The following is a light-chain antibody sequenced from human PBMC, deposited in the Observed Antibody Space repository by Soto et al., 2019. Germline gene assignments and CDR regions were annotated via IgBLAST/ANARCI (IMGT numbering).Light chain of an antibody. CDR2: AAS. V-gene: IGKV3-20*01. Sequence: EIVMTQSPATLSVSPGERATLFCRASQSINNNLAWYQQKPGQAPRLIIYAASRRATGVPDRFSGSGSGTDFTLTIDRLEPEDFAVYYCQQYGSSPPWTFGQGTKVDI. J-gene: IGKJ1*01. CDR1: QSINNN. CDR3: QQYGSSPPWT.